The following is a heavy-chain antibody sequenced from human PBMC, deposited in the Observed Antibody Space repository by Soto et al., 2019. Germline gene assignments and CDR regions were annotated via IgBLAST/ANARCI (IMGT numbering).Heavy chain of an antibody. Sequence: PSETLSLTCTVSGGSISSYFWSWIRQPPGKGLESIRYIYYSGSTNYNPSLKSRVTISVDTSKNQFSLKLSSVTAADTAVYYCDRSGDWFDPWGQGTLVTVSS. CDR1: GGSISSYF. CDR2: IYYSGST. D-gene: IGHD1-1*01. J-gene: IGHJ5*02. V-gene: IGHV4-59*01. CDR3: DRSGDWFDP.